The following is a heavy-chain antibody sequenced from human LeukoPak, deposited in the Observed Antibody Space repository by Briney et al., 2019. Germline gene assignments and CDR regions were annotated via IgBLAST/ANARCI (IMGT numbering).Heavy chain of an antibody. J-gene: IGHJ3*01. CDR3: ARVEGGGGSLDL. CDR2: IIPLLPTT. D-gene: IGHD3-16*01. V-gene: IGHV1-69*04. CDR1: GGRFTSNA. Sequence: ASVKVSCKASGGRFTSNAITWVRQAPGQGLEWMGRIIPLLPTTIYAQKFRDRVTITAGRSTGTAYMELSSLSSGDTAVYYCARVEGGGGSLDLWGQGTMVTVSS.